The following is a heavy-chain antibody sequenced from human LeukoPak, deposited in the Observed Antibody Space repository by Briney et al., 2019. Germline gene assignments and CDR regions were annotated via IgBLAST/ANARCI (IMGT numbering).Heavy chain of an antibody. Sequence: SETLSLTCAVYGGSFSGYYWSWIRQPPGKGLEWIGEINHSGSTNYNPSLKSRVTISVDTSKNQFSLKLSSVTAADTAVYYCARFIAAPPPDPWGQGTLVTVSS. CDR3: ARFIAAPPPDP. CDR1: GGSFSGYY. J-gene: IGHJ5*02. CDR2: INHSGST. D-gene: IGHD6-6*01. V-gene: IGHV4-34*01.